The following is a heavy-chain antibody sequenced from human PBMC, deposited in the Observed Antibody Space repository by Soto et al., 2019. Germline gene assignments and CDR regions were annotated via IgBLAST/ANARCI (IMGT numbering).Heavy chain of an antibody. CDR2: IYYSGST. V-gene: IGHV4-39*01. CDR1: GGSVNSDSYY. CDR3: ARRLILTGYSNWFDP. D-gene: IGHD3-9*01. J-gene: IGHJ5*02. Sequence: ETLSLTCTVSGGSVNSDSYYWTWIRQPPGKRLEWIGSIYYSGSTYYNPSLKSRVTISVDTSKNQFSLKLSSVTAADTAVYYCARRLILTGYSNWFDPWGQGTLVTVSS.